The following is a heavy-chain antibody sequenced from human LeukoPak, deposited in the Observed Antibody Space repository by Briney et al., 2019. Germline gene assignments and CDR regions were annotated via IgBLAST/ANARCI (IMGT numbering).Heavy chain of an antibody. D-gene: IGHD5-24*01. CDR3: ARDGWAGYNLGH. J-gene: IGHJ4*02. CDR2: IYSGGST. V-gene: IGHV3-53*01. CDR1: GFTVSSNY. Sequence: PGGSLRLSCAASGFTVSSNYMNWVRRAPGKGLEWVSVIYSGGSTYYADSVKGRFTISRDNSKNTLYLQMNSLRAEDTAVYYCARDGWAGYNLGHWGPGTLVTVSS.